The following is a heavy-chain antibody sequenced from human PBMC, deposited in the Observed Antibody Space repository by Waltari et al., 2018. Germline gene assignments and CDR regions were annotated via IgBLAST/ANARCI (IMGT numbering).Heavy chain of an antibody. Sequence: VQLVESGGGLVQPGGSLRLSCAASGFPFCTFWMSWVRLAPGKGPEWVAIIRQDGSEKLYVDSVKGRFTISRDNAKNSVYLQMNFLRAEDTAVYYCAGSTGWLLESWGQGTLVTVSS. CDR2: IRQDGSEK. V-gene: IGHV3-7*01. CDR3: AGSTGWLLES. CDR1: GFPFCTFW. D-gene: IGHD6-19*01. J-gene: IGHJ4*02.